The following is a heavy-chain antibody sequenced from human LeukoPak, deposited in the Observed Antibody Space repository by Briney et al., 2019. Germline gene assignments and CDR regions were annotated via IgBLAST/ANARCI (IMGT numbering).Heavy chain of an antibody. Sequence: SETLSLTCTVSGGSISSYYWSWIRQPPGKGLEWIGEINHSGSTNYNPSLKSRVTISVDTSKNQFSLKLSSVTAADTAVYYCARGAPYYYGSGSGYDYWGQGTLVTVSS. CDR1: GGSISSYY. CDR2: INHSGST. D-gene: IGHD3-10*01. CDR3: ARGAPYYYGSGSGYDY. J-gene: IGHJ4*02. V-gene: IGHV4-34*01.